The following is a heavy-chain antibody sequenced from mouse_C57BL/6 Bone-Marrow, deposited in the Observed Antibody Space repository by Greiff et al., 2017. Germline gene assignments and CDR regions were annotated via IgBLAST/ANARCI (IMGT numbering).Heavy chain of an antibody. J-gene: IGHJ2*01. V-gene: IGHV1-7*01. Sequence: VQLQQPGAELAKPGASVKLSCKASGYTFTSYWMHWVKQRPVQGLEWIGYIKPSGGYTKYNQKFKDKATLTADKSSSTAYMQLSSLTYEDSAVYYCARRVSSVIAPFDYWGQGTTLTVSS. CDR2: IKPSGGYT. CDR1: GYTFTSYW. D-gene: IGHD2-12*01. CDR3: ARRVSSVIAPFDY.